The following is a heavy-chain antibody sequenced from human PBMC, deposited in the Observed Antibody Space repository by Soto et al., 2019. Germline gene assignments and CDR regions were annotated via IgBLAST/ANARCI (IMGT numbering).Heavy chain of an antibody. CDR1: GGSVSSGGHY. J-gene: IGHJ4*02. CDR2: IYNSGTT. CDR3: ASGSSASAYIDY. V-gene: IGHV4-61*08. Sequence: SXTLSLTCTVSGGSVSSGGHYWSWIRQPPGKGLEWIGYIYNSGTTDYNASLKSRVTISIDTSKNQFSLKLSSVTAADTAVYYCASGSSASAYIDYWGQGTLVTVSS. D-gene: IGHD6-13*01.